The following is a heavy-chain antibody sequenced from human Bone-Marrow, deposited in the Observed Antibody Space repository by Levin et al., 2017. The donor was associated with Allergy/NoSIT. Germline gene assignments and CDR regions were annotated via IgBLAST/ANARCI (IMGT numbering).Heavy chain of an antibody. D-gene: IGHD3-10*01. V-gene: IGHV4-34*01. J-gene: IGHJ3*02. CDR3: ARGGITMVRGVLKDAFDI. CDR2: INHSGST. Sequence: PSETLSLTCAVYGGSFSGYYWSWIRQPPGKGLEWIGEINHSGSTNYNPSLKSRVTISVDTSKNQFSLKLSSVTAADTAVYYCARGGITMVRGVLKDAFDIWGQGTMVTVSS. CDR1: GGSFSGYY.